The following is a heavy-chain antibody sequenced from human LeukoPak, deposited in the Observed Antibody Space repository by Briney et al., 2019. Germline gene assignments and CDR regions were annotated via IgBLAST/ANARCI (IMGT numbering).Heavy chain of an antibody. D-gene: IGHD3-3*01. V-gene: IGHV1-2*02. CDR1: GYTFTGYY. CDR3: AREVFGVVIIDPYFDY. CDR2: INPNSGGT. J-gene: IGHJ4*02. Sequence: GSVKVSCKASGYTFTGYYMHWVRQAPGQGLEWMGWINPNSGGTNYAQKFQGRVTMTRDTSISTAYMELSRLRSDDTAVYYCAREVFGVVIIDPYFDYWGQGTLVTVSS.